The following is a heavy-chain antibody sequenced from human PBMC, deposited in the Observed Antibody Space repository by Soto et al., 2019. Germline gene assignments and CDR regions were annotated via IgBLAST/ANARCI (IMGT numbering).Heavy chain of an antibody. D-gene: IGHD1-1*01. J-gene: IGHJ4*02. CDR2: ISAHNGNT. CDR1: GYGFTTYG. Sequence: QVHLVQSGAEVKKPGASVKVSCKGSGYGFTTYGITWVRQAPGQGLEWMAWISAHNGNTNYAQKVQGRVTVTRDTSTSTAYMELRSRRYDVTAVYYSARGRYGDYWGQGVLVTVSS. CDR3: ARGRYGDY. V-gene: IGHV1-18*01.